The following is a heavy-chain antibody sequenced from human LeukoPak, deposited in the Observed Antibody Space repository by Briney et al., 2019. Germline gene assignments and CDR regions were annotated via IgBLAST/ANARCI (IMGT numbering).Heavy chain of an antibody. J-gene: IGHJ3*02. Sequence: GGSLRLSCAASGLTFSSYSMNWVRQAPGKGLEWVSYISSSSSTIYYADSVKGRFTISRDNAKNSLYLQMNSLRAEDTAVYYCARDSAYDFWSGPAGHDAFDIWGQGTMVTVSS. CDR2: ISSSSSTI. CDR1: GLTFSSYS. CDR3: ARDSAYDFWSGPAGHDAFDI. V-gene: IGHV3-48*01. D-gene: IGHD3-3*01.